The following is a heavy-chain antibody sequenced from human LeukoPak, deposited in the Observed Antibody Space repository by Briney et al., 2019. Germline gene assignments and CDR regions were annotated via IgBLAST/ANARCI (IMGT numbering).Heavy chain of an antibody. CDR2: ISGYNGNT. CDR1: GYTFTSYG. CDR3: VRYLGSPAAGINWFDP. D-gene: IGHD6-13*01. Sequence: ASVKVSCKPSGYTFTSYGISWVRQAPGQGLEWMGWISGYNGNTHYAQKFQGRVTMTTETSTSTAYMELRSLRSDDTAVYYCVRYLGSPAAGINWFDPWGQGTLVTVSS. J-gene: IGHJ5*02. V-gene: IGHV1-18*01.